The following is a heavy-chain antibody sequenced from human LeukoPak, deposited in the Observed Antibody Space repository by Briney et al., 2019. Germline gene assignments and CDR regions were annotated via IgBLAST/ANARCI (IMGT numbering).Heavy chain of an antibody. CDR3: ARDSGHDAFDI. J-gene: IGHJ3*02. CDR2: INSDGTIT. Sequence: GGSLRLSCAASGFTLTTYWMHWVRQAPGKGLVWVSRINSDGTITTYADSVKGPLTIARDSAKNTMYLQKNSLRAEDTAVYYCARDSGHDAFDIWGQGTTVTVSS. CDR1: GFTLTTYW. V-gene: IGHV3-74*01.